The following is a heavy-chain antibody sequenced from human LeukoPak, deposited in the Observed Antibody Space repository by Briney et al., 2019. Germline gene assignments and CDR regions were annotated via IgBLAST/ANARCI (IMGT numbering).Heavy chain of an antibody. CDR3: AKGKAFGSGSYYNDVY. Sequence: GGSLRLSCAASGFTFSSYAMNWVRQAPGKGLEWVSTISGSSDVTYYADSVKGRFTISRDNSKNTMYLQMNSLRAEDTAVYYCAKGKAFGSGSYYNDVYWGQGTLVTVSS. CDR1: GFTFSSYA. V-gene: IGHV3-23*01. CDR2: ISGSSDVT. J-gene: IGHJ4*02. D-gene: IGHD3-10*01.